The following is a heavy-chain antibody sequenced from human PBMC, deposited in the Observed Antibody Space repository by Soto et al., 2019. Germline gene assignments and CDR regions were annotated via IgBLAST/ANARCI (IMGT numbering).Heavy chain of an antibody. V-gene: IGHV4-4*02. CDR3: ASKPYNWNTWMVY. CDR1: GWSVSSTQW. D-gene: IGHD1-1*01. CDR2: IYHIGST. Sequence: PSETLSLTCAFSGWSVSSTQWWTWVRQAPGKGLEWLGEIYHIGSTKYNPSLKSRVTMSVDKSKNNFSLNLRSVTAADTAVYYCASKPYNWNTWMVYWGPGILVTSPQ. J-gene: IGHJ4*02.